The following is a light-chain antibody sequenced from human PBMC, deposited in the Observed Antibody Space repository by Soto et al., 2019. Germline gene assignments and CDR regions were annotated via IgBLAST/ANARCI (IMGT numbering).Light chain of an antibody. J-gene: IGKJ1*01. CDR2: RIY. CDR1: EALGRNY. CDR3: QQYNSYSPRT. V-gene: IGKV3-20*01. Sequence: ETLLTQSPGTLSLSPGERATLSCRASEALGRNYLAWYQQKPGQAPRLLIHRIYIRAAGIPDRFTGSASGTDFTLTISRLEPEDFAVYYCQQYNSYSPRTFGQGTKVEIK.